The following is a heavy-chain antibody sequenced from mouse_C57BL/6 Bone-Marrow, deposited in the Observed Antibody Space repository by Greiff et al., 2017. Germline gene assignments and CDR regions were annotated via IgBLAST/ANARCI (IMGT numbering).Heavy chain of an antibody. CDR3: ARHGWYFDV. CDR1: GFTFSDYY. Sequence: EVKLMESGGGLVQPGGSLKLSCAASGFTFSDYYMYWVRQTPEKRLEWVAYISNGGGSTYYQDTVKGRFTISRDNAKNTLYLQMSRLKSEDTAMYYCARHGWYFDVWGTGTTVTVSS. CDR2: ISNGGGST. J-gene: IGHJ1*03. V-gene: IGHV5-12*01.